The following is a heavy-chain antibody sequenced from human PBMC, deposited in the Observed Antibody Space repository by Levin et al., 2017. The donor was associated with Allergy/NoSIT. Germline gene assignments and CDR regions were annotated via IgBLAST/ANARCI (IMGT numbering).Heavy chain of an antibody. D-gene: IGHD2-21*02. J-gene: IGHJ3*02. CDR1: GFTFSTYW. CDR2: INRDESKT. Sequence: GESLKISCAASGFTFSTYWMTWLRQAPGRGLEWVANINRDESKTHYVDSVKGRFTISRDNARNSLYLQMNSLGAEDTAVYYCARDVSPYCGGDCYLDAFDMWGQGTMVTVSS. V-gene: IGHV3-7*01. CDR3: ARDVSPYCGGDCYLDAFDM.